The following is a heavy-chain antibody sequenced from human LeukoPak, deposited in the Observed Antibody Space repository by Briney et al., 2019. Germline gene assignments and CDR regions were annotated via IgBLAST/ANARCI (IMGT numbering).Heavy chain of an antibody. D-gene: IGHD3-9*01. J-gene: IGHJ4*02. Sequence: GGSLRLSCAVSGSTVSTYYMSWVRQVPGKGLEWVSVIYSGRGTYYADSVKGRFTISRDNSKNTLYLQMNSLRAEDTAVYYCVAYYDILTGYKYWGQGTLVTVSS. CDR3: VAYYDILTGYKY. CDR2: IYSGRGT. CDR1: GSTVSTYY. V-gene: IGHV3-66*01.